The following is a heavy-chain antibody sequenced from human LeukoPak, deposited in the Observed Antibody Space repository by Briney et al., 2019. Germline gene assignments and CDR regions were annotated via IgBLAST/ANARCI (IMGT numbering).Heavy chain of an antibody. CDR3: AEDSSMVTTRAPYYYYYLDV. D-gene: IGHD4-17*01. CDR1: GGTFTNYA. V-gene: IGHV1-69*13. J-gene: IGHJ6*02. CDR2: IIPLLGTP. Sequence: ASVKLSCKASGGTFTNYAISWVRQAPGQGLEWMGGIIPLLGTPNYAQKFQGRVTITADDSTSTAYMELTSLRSEDTAVYYCAEDSSMVTTRAPYYYYYLDVWGQGTTVTVSS.